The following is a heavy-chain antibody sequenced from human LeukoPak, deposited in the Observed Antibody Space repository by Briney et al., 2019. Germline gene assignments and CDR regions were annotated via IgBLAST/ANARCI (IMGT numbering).Heavy chain of an antibody. CDR2: IYYSGST. V-gene: IGHV4-59*01. J-gene: IGHJ6*02. D-gene: IGHD3-10*01. CDR3: ARDFMVRGVIGGMDV. CDR1: GDSISSYY. Sequence: PSETLSLTCTVSGDSISSYYWSWIRQPPGKGLEWIGYIYYSGSTNYNPSLKSRVTISVDTSKNQFSLKLSSVTAADTAVYYCARDFMVRGVIGGMDVWGQGTTVTVSS.